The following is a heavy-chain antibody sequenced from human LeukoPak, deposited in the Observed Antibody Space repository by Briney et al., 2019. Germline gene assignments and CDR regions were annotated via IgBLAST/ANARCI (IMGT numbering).Heavy chain of an antibody. V-gene: IGHV1-8*02. D-gene: IGHD6-13*01. CDR1: GGTFSSYA. CDR2: MNPNSGNT. J-gene: IGHJ5*02. CDR3: ARDTGFIAAAEGVNWFDP. Sequence: GASVKVSCKASGGTFSSYAISWVRQAPGQGLEWMGWMNPNSGNTGYAQKFQGRVTMTRNTSISTAYMELSSLRSEDTAVYYCARDTGFIAAAEGVNWFDPWGQGTLVTVSS.